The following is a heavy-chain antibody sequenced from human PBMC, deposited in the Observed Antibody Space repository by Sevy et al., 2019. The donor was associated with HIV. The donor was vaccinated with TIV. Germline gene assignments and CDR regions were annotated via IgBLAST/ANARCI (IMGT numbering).Heavy chain of an antibody. CDR2: IKSKSAGGTT. CDR1: GFTFSDAW. D-gene: IGHD1-7*01. J-gene: IGHJ4*02. Sequence: GWSLRLSCAASGFTFSDAWMNWVRLAPGKGLEWVGRIKSKSAGGTTDYAAPVKDRFTISRDDSKNTLYLQMNGLRTEDTAVYHCGRITPTTDVDYWGQGTLVTVSS. V-gene: IGHV3-15*05. CDR3: GRITPTTDVDY.